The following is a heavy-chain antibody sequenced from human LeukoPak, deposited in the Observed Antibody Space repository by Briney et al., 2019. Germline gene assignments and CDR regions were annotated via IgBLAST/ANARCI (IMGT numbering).Heavy chain of an antibody. J-gene: IGHJ5*02. CDR2: IYYSGST. CDR3: ARAPMVRGVIITWGSEGWFDP. D-gene: IGHD3-10*01. V-gene: IGHV4-61*01. CDR1: GSSVSSGSYY. Sequence: SETLSLTCTVSGSSVSSGSYYWSWIRQPPGKGLEWIGYIYYSGSTNYNPSLKSRVTISVDTSKNQFSLRLSSVTAADTAVYYCARAPMVRGVIITWGSEGWFDPWGQGTLVTVSS.